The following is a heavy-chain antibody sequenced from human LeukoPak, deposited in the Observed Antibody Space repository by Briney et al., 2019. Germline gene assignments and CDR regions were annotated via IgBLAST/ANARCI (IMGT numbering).Heavy chain of an antibody. J-gene: IGHJ4*02. D-gene: IGHD2-2*01. V-gene: IGHV1-24*01. CDR2: FDPADGET. Sequence: AWVKVSCKVSGYTLTELSMHWVRQAPGKGLEWMGGFDPADGETIYAQKFQGRVTMTEDTSTDTAYMELSSLRSEDTAVYYCATRSTSNLIFDYWGQGTLVTVSS. CDR1: GYTLTELS. CDR3: ATRSTSNLIFDY.